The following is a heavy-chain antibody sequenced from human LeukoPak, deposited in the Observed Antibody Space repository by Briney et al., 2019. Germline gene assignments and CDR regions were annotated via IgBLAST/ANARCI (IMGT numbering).Heavy chain of an antibody. CDR3: ARGRYSSSESYFDY. Sequence: PGGSLRLSCEASGFDFSNYYMSWVRQAPGKGLEWLANIKYDGSDNYYVDSVKGRFTISRDNAKNSLYLQMNSLRAEDTAVYYCARGRYSSSESYFDYWGQGTLVTVSS. CDR1: GFDFSNYY. CDR2: IKYDGSDN. D-gene: IGHD6-13*01. V-gene: IGHV3-7*01. J-gene: IGHJ4*02.